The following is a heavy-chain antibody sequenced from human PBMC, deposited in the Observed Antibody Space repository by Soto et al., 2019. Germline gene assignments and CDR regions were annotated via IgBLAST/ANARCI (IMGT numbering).Heavy chain of an antibody. CDR3: ARAIPRRYCSGGSCYSRYYFDY. CDR2: INHSGST. CDR1: GGSFSGYH. V-gene: IGHV4-34*01. Sequence: SETLSLTCAVYGGSFSGYHWSWIRQPPGKGLEWIGEINHSGSTNYNPSLKSRVTISVDTSKNQFSLKLSSVTAADTAVYYCARAIPRRYCSGGSCYSRYYFDYWGQGTLVTVSS. J-gene: IGHJ4*02. D-gene: IGHD2-15*01.